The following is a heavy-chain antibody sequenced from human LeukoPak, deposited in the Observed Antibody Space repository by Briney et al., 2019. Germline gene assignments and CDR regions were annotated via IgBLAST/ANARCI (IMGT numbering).Heavy chain of an antibody. V-gene: IGHV3-30*19. D-gene: IGHD4-17*01. J-gene: IGHJ6*03. CDR2: ISYDGINK. Sequence: PGGSLRLSCAASGFTFSSYGMHWVRQAPGKGLEWVAVISYDGINKYYADSVKGRFTISRDNSKNTLYLQVNSLRTEDTAVYYCARADGYYYYYMDVWGKGTTVTVSS. CDR1: GFTFSSYG. CDR3: ARADGYYYYYMDV.